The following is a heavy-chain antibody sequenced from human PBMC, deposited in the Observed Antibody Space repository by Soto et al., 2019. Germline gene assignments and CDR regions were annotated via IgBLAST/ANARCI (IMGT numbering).Heavy chain of an antibody. CDR3: AKDRAGDIYVAARSGLDY. CDR1: VFTFFSYG. CDR2: ISYDGSNK. V-gene: IGHV3-30*18. D-gene: IGHD3-3*01. Sequence: SLRLACAASVFTFFSYGMHWVRQAPGKGLEWVAVISYDGSNKYYGDSVKGRSTISRDNSKNTLYLQMNSLRADDTAVYYCAKDRAGDIYVAARSGLDYWGQGTLVTVSS. J-gene: IGHJ4*02.